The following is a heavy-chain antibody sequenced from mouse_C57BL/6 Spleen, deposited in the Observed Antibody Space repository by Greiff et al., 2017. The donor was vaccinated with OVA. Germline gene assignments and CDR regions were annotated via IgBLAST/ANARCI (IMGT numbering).Heavy chain of an antibody. Sequence: QVQLQQSGPGLVQPSQSLSITCPVSGFSLTSYGVHWVRQPPGTGLEWLGVIWSGGSTDYNAAFISRLSISKDNSKSQVFFKMNSLQADDTAIYYCAKNGGYYAMDYWGQGTSVTVSS. CDR3: AKNGGYYAMDY. J-gene: IGHJ4*01. V-gene: IGHV2-4*01. CDR1: GFSLTSYG. CDR2: IWSGGST.